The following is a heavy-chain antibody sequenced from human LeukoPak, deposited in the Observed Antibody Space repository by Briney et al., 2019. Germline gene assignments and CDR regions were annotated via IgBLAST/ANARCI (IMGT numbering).Heavy chain of an antibody. Sequence: GGSLRLSCAASGFTFSDYYMSWLRQAPGKGLEWVSLINSLSPRAISYGDSVKGRFTTSRDDATTSLFLQMNSLKVEDTAIYYCAGHARGSYLVHWGQGILVTVST. D-gene: IGHD6-6*01. CDR3: AGHARGSYLVH. CDR1: GFTFSDYY. V-gene: IGHV3-11*01. CDR2: INSLSPRAI. J-gene: IGHJ4*02.